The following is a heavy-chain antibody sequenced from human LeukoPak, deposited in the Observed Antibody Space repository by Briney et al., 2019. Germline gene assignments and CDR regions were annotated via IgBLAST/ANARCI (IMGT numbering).Heavy chain of an antibody. V-gene: IGHV3-66*01. CDR2: IYSGGST. CDR1: GFTVSSNY. Sequence: GGSLRLSCAASGFTVSSNYMSWVRQAPGKGLEWVSVIYSGGSTYYADSVKGRFTISRDNARNSLYLQMNSLRAEDTAVYYCASPIAAAGQESDYWGQGTLVTVSS. J-gene: IGHJ4*02. CDR3: ASPIAAAGQESDY. D-gene: IGHD6-13*01.